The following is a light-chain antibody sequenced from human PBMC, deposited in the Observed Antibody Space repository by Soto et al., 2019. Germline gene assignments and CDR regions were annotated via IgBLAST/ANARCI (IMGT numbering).Light chain of an antibody. CDR3: QQRSNWPRT. CDR1: QSVTTL. V-gene: IGKV3-11*01. Sequence: EIVLTQSPATLSLSPGERATLSCRASQSVTTLLAWYQQKPGQAPRLLIQDASNRATGVPPSFSGSGSGTDFTLTISSLEPQDSGVYYCQQRSNWPRTFGQGPKLEIK. CDR2: DAS. J-gene: IGKJ1*01.